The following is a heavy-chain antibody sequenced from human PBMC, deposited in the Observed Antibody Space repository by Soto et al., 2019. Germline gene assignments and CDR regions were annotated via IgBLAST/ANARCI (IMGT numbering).Heavy chain of an antibody. D-gene: IGHD2-2*01. V-gene: IGHV3-33*01. CDR3: VRDGYSSSSGMDV. J-gene: IGHJ6*02. CDR1: VFSFSAYG. Sequence: GSLRLSGSASVFSFSAYGMHWVRQAPGKGLEWVAVIWFDGSNKYYAESVKGRFSISRDNSKNTLDLQMNSLRAEDTAVYYCVRDGYSSSSGMDVWGQGTTVTVSS. CDR2: IWFDGSNK.